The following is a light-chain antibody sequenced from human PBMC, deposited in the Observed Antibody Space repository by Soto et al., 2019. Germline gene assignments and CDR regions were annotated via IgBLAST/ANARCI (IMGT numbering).Light chain of an antibody. CDR3: QQQGRSWIT. Sequence: DIQMTQSPSSLSASVGDRFTITCRASQSISSYLNWYQQKPGKAPKLLIYAASSLQSGVPSRFSGSGSGTDFTLTISRLEPEDFAVYYCQQQGRSWITFGQGTRLEIK. V-gene: IGKV1-39*01. J-gene: IGKJ5*01. CDR1: QSISSY. CDR2: AAS.